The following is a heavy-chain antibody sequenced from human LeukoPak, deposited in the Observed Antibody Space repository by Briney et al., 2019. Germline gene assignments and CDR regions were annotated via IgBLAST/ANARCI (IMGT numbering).Heavy chain of an antibody. CDR3: ARGPRYCSSTSCSKKAWQYFQH. CDR2: INHSGST. V-gene: IGHV4-34*01. D-gene: IGHD2-2*01. J-gene: IGHJ1*01. CDR1: DGSFSGYY. Sequence: SETLSLTCAVYDGSFSGYYWSWIRQPPGKGLEWIGEINHSGSTNYNPSLKSRVTISVDTSKNQFSLKLSSVTAADTAVYYCARGPRYCSSTSCSKKAWQYFQHWGQGTLVTVSS.